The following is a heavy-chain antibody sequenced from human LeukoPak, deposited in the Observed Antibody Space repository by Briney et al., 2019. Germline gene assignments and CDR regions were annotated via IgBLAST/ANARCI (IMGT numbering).Heavy chain of an antibody. D-gene: IGHD4-23*01. J-gene: IGHJ4*02. Sequence: ASVKVSCKASGGTFSSYAISWVRQAPGQGLEWMGGIIPIFGTANYAQKFQGRVTITTDESTSTAYMELSSLRSEDTAVYYCARDRRNRVYGGNLYYFGYWGQGTLVTVSS. CDR2: IIPIFGTA. CDR3: ARDRRNRVYGGNLYYFGY. CDR1: GGTFSSYA. V-gene: IGHV1-69*05.